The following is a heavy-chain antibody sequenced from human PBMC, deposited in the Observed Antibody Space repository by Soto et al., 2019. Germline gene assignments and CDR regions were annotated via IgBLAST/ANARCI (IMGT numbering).Heavy chain of an antibody. Sequence: QVQLVESGGGLVKPGVSLRLSCAASGFTFSDYYMSWIRQAPGKGLEWVSYISSSGSTIYYADSVKGRFTISRDNDKNSLYLQMNILRAEDTAVYYCASAAVTTADLDAFDIWGQRTMVTVSS. J-gene: IGHJ3*02. V-gene: IGHV3-11*01. CDR1: GFTFSDYY. D-gene: IGHD4-17*01. CDR2: ISSSGSTI. CDR3: ASAAVTTADLDAFDI.